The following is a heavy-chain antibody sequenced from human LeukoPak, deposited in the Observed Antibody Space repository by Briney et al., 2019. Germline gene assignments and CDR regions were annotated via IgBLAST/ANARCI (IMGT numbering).Heavy chain of an antibody. D-gene: IGHD2/OR15-2a*01. CDR3: AXXXXELXSASFDP. V-gene: IGHV4-39*07. CDR1: GGSISSYY. CDR2: IYYGGSI. J-gene: IGHJ5*02. Sequence: SETLXXTCTVSGGSISSYYWAWLRQPPGKGLEWVGTIYYGGSIYVDPSLKGRITISLETSKNQFSLKMKHVNAADTAVIYCAXXXXELXSASFDPWGQGXLVTVSS.